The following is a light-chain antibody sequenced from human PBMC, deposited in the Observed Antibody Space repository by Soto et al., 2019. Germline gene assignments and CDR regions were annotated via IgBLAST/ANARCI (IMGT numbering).Light chain of an antibody. Sequence: IVLTQSPGTLSLSPGERATLSCRASQSVASRNLAWYQQKSGQAPRLLIYGTSSRAVHTPDRFSGSGSGTDFTLTISRLEPEDFAVYYCQQYGSSPWEFGQGTKWIS. CDR1: QSVASRN. J-gene: IGKJ1*01. CDR3: QQYGSSPWE. V-gene: IGKV3-20*01. CDR2: GTS.